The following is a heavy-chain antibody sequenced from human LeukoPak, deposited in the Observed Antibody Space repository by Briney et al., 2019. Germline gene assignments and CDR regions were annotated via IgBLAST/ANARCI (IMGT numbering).Heavy chain of an antibody. V-gene: IGHV3-48*04. Sequence: RPGRSLRLSCAASGFTFSIYGINWVRQAPGKGLEWVSYITTGSTIMYYADSVKGRFTISRDNAENSLFLQMNSLRAEDTAVYYCAKDRYTVGATYPFDYWGQGTLVTVSS. CDR2: ITTGSTIM. D-gene: IGHD1-26*01. J-gene: IGHJ4*02. CDR3: AKDRYTVGATYPFDY. CDR1: GFTFSIYG.